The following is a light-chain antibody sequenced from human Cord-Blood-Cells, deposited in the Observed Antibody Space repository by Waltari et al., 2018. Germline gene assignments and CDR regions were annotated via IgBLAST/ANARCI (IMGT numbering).Light chain of an antibody. CDR2: YDS. J-gene: IGLJ1*01. CDR1: NTGSKS. V-gene: IGLV3-21*04. CDR3: QVWDSSSDHYV. Sequence: SYVLTQPPSVPVAPGKTARITCGGNNTGSKSVHWYQQKPGQAPWLDIDYDSDRPSGIPERFSGSNSGNTATLTISRVEAGDEADYYCQVWDSSSDHYVFGTGTKVTVL.